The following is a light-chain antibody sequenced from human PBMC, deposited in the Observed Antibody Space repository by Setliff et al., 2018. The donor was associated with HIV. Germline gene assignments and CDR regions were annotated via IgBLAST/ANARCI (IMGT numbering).Light chain of an antibody. CDR3: SSYTTASTYV. Sequence: QSALTQPASVSGSPGQSITISCTGTSSDVGNNNYVAWYQQYPGKAPKLTIYDVSERPSGVSNRFSGSKSGNTASLTISGLQAEDEADYYRSSYTTASTYVFGTGTKV. J-gene: IGLJ1*01. V-gene: IGLV2-14*03. CDR1: SSDVGNNNY. CDR2: DVS.